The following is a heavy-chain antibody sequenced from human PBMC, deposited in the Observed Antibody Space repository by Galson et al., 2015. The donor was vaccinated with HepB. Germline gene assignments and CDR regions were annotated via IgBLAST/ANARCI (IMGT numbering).Heavy chain of an antibody. Sequence: SLRLSCAASGFSFSTYGMHWVRQAPGKGLEWVAVIWYDGNNKDYVDSVKGRFTISRDNSKNTLYLQMNSLRVEDTALYYCAKVFIGPGSDYDDGFDDWGQGTMVIVSP. CDR2: IWYDGNNK. J-gene: IGHJ3*01. V-gene: IGHV3-33*06. D-gene: IGHD3-10*01. CDR1: GFSFSTYG. CDR3: AKVFIGPGSDYDDGFDD.